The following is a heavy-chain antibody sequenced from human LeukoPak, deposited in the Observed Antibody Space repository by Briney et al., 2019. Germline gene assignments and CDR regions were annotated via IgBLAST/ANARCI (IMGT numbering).Heavy chain of an antibody. Sequence: ASVKVSCKASGYTFTNYGITWVRQAPGQGLEWMGWISAYNDDTNYAQRFQGRITMTTDTSTNTVYMDLRSLRSDDTAVYFCARDLEHCRNIICSNSAYWGQGTLVTVSS. CDR2: ISAYNDDT. V-gene: IGHV1-18*01. D-gene: IGHD2-2*01. CDR1: GYTFTNYG. CDR3: ARDLEHCRNIICSNSAY. J-gene: IGHJ4*02.